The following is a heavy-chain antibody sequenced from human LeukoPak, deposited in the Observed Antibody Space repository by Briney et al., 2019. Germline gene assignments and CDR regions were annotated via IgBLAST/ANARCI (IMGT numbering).Heavy chain of an antibody. D-gene: IGHD2-15*01. CDR2: VYYSGST. CDR3: ARHLGPGWHAMDV. Sequence: SETLSLTCTVSGGSVSSYFWSWIRQPPGKGLEWIGYVYYSGSTHYNPSLKSRVTISVDTSKTQFSLRLSSVTAADTAVYYCARHLGPGWHAMDVWGQGTTVTVSS. CDR1: GGSVSSYF. V-gene: IGHV4-59*08. J-gene: IGHJ6*02.